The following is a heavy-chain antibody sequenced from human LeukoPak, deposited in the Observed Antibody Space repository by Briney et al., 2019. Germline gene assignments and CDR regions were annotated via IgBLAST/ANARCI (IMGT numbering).Heavy chain of an antibody. CDR3: ARDSPGNYYDSSGYPWYFDL. Sequence: GASVKVSCKASGYTFTSYDINWVRQATGQGLEWMGWMNPNSGNTGYAQKFQGRVTITADESTSTAYMELSSLRSEDTAVYYCARDSPGNYYDSSGYPWYFDLWGRGTLVSVSS. J-gene: IGHJ2*01. CDR1: GYTFTSYD. CDR2: MNPNSGNT. D-gene: IGHD3-22*01. V-gene: IGHV1-8*01.